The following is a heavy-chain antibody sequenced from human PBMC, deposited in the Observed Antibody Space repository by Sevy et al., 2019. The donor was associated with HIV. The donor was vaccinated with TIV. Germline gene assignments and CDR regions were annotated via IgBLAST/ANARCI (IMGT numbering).Heavy chain of an antibody. CDR2: IYHTGNT. CDR1: GGSISSGIYS. Sequence: SETLSLTCAVSGGSISSGIYSWNWIRQPPGKGLEWIGYIYHTGNTYYNPSLKSRVTISVDTSKNQFSLEMKSVTAADTAIYYCARDGGTLTTPGAFDIWGQGTMVTVSS. CDR3: ARDGGTLTTPGAFDI. V-gene: IGHV4-30-2*01. D-gene: IGHD4-17*01. J-gene: IGHJ3*02.